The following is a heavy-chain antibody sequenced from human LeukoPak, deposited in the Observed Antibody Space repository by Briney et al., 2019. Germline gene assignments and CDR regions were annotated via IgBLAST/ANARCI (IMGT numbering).Heavy chain of an antibody. CDR3: ARDSSGYYSTAWFDP. Sequence: GGSLRLSCAASGFTFSSYSMNWVRQAPGKGLEWVSSISSSSSYIYYADSVKGRFTISRDNAKNSLYLQMNSLRAEDTAVYYCARDSSGYYSTAWFDPWGQGTLVTVSS. D-gene: IGHD3-22*01. CDR2: ISSSSSYI. J-gene: IGHJ5*02. V-gene: IGHV3-21*01. CDR1: GFTFSSYS.